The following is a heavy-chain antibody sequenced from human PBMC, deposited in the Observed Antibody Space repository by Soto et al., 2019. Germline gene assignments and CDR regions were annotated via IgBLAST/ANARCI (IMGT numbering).Heavy chain of an antibody. J-gene: IGHJ4*02. D-gene: IGHD2-2*01. Sequence: GGSLRLSCAASGFTFSSYAMSWVRQAPGKGLEWVSAISGSGGSTYYADSVKGRFTISRDNSKNTLYLQMNSLRAEDTAVYYCAKTPYCSSTSCYCFDYWGQGTLVTVSS. V-gene: IGHV3-23*01. CDR1: GFTFSSYA. CDR2: ISGSGGST. CDR3: AKTPYCSSTSCYCFDY.